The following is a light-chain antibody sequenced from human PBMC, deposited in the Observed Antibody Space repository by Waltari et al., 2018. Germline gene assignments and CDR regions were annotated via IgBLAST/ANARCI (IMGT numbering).Light chain of an antibody. V-gene: IGKV2-30*01. Sequence: DVVMTQSPLTLSVALGQPASISCKSSQGLVFGDGNTYLNWFQQKPGQSPRRLIYTVSNRDFGVPDRFSGSGSGTDFTLRISRVEADDVGFYYCMQGTHWPHTFGQGTRLEI. CDR2: TVS. CDR1: QGLVFGDGNTY. CDR3: MQGTHWPHT. J-gene: IGKJ2*01.